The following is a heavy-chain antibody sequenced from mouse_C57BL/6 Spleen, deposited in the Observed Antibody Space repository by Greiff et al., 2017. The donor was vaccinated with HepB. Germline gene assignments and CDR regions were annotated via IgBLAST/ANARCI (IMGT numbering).Heavy chain of an antibody. CDR2: IYPSDSET. CDR3: ARGMVTTHYFDY. CDR1: GYTFTSYW. D-gene: IGHD2-2*01. Sequence: VQLQQPGAELVRPGSSVKLSCKASGYTFTSYWMDWVKQRPGQGLEWIGNIYPSDSETHYNQKFKDKATLTVDKSSSTAYMQLSSLTSEDSAVYYCARGMVTTHYFDYWGQGTTLTVSS. J-gene: IGHJ2*01. V-gene: IGHV1-61*01.